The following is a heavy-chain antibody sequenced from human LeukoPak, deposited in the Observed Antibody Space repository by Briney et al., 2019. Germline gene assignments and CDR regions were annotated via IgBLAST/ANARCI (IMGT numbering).Heavy chain of an antibody. D-gene: IGHD3-22*01. V-gene: IGHV1-69*05. Sequence: SVKVSCKASGGTFSSYTITWVRQAPGQGLEWMGGIIPIFGTANYAQKFRGRVTMTTETSTTTAYMELRSLRSDDTAVYYCARWHYDTNGYYLVDYWGQGTLVTVSS. CDR1: GGTFSSYT. J-gene: IGHJ4*02. CDR3: ARWHYDTNGYYLVDY. CDR2: IIPIFGTA.